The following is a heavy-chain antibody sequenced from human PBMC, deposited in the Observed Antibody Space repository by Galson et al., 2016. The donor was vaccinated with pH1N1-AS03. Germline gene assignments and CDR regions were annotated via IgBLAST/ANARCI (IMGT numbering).Heavy chain of an antibody. Sequence: SVKVSCKASGGTISSDAISWVRQAPGQGLEWMGGIIPILGTPKYAQKFQDRMTTIADESTSTVYVQLSSLRSEDTAIFYCARAPGEYGDSGMGYLYHFGMDVWGRGTTVTVTS. D-gene: IGHD4-17*01. CDR3: ARAPGEYGDSGMGYLYHFGMDV. J-gene: IGHJ6*02. CDR1: GGTISSDA. V-gene: IGHV1-69*13. CDR2: IIPILGTP.